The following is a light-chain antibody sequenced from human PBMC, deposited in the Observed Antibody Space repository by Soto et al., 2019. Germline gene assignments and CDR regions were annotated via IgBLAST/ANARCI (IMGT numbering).Light chain of an antibody. CDR3: QHYYNWPRA. CDR1: QSVGTN. V-gene: IGKV3-15*01. Sequence: EIVMTQSPATVSVSPGERATLSCRASQSVGTNLAWYQVKPGQPPRLLVYGASTRATNIPARFSGSGSGTDFTLTITSLQSEDVGNYYCQHYYNWPRAFGPGTKVDI. J-gene: IGKJ3*01. CDR2: GAS.